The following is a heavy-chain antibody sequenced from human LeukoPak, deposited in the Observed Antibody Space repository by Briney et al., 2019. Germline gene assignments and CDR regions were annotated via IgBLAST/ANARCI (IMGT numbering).Heavy chain of an antibody. V-gene: IGHV4-59*08. CDR3: ARSRSSSPYDAFDI. D-gene: IGHD6-13*01. Sequence: SETLSLTCNVSGGSISTYYWSWLRQPPGKGLEWIGYIYYSGNTNYNPSLESRVTISIDTSKNQFSLKLNSVTAADTAVYFCARSRSSSPYDAFDIWGPGTMVTVSS. CDR1: GGSISTYY. CDR2: IYYSGNT. J-gene: IGHJ3*02.